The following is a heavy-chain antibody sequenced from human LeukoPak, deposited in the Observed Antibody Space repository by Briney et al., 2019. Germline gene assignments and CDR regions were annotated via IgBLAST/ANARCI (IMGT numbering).Heavy chain of an antibody. J-gene: IGHJ6*02. CDR2: ISSSSSYI. V-gene: IGHV3-21*03. D-gene: IGHD3-3*01. CDR3: TTEAERGFLEWLYYYYYYGMDV. CDR1: GFTFSSYS. Sequence: GGSLRLSCAASGFTFSSYSMNWVRQAPGKGLEWVSSISSSSSYIYYADSVKGRFTISRDNAKNSLYLQMNSLRAEDTAVYYCTTEAERGFLEWLYYYYYYGMDVWGQGTTVTVSS.